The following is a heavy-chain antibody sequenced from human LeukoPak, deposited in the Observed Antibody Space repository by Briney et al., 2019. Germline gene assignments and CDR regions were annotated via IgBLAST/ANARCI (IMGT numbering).Heavy chain of an antibody. V-gene: IGHV1-69*04. CDR3: ARGHTTTYCSSTSCYYYGMDV. J-gene: IGHJ6*02. D-gene: IGHD2-2*01. Sequence: GSSVKVSCKASGGTFSSYAISWVRQAPGQGLEWMGRIIPILGIANYAQKFQGRVTITADKSTSTAYMELSSLRSEDTAVYYCARGHTTTYCSSTSCYYYGMDVWGQGTTVTVSS. CDR1: GGTFSSYA. CDR2: IIPILGIA.